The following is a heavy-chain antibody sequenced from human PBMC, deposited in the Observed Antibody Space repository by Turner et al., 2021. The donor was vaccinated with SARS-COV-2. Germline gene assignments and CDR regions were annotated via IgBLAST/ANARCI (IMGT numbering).Heavy chain of an antibody. CDR1: GFTFDDYA. Sequence: EVQLVESGGGLVQSGRSLRLSCAASGFTFDDYAMRWVRQAPGKGLEWVSGISWNSGSIGYADSVKGRFTISRDNAKNSLYLQMNSLRAEDTALYYCAKDRATGYYYYGMDVWGQGTTVTVSS. CDR3: AKDRATGYYYYGMDV. J-gene: IGHJ6*02. CDR2: ISWNSGSI. V-gene: IGHV3-9*01. D-gene: IGHD5-12*01.